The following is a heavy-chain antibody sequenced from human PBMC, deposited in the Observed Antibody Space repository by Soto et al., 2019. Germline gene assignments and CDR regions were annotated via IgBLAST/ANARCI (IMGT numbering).Heavy chain of an antibody. CDR2: INHSGST. D-gene: IGHD6-19*01. J-gene: IGHJ6*02. CDR1: GGSFSGYC. V-gene: IGHV4-34*01. CDR3: ARGRSSGWYFPSRGMDV. Sequence: KTSETLSLTCAVYGGSFSGYCWSWIRQPPGKGLEWIGEINHSGSTNYNPSLKSRVTISVDTSKNQFSLKLSSVTAADTAVYYCARGRSSGWYFPSRGMDVWGQGTTVTVSS.